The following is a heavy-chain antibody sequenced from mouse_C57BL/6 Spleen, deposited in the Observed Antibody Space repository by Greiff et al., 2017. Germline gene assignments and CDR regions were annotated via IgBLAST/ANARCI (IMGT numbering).Heavy chain of an antibody. CDR2: IRNKANGYTT. CDR3: ASLFNYGNYRYFDV. CDR1: GFTFTDYY. Sequence: EVKLVESGGGLVQPGGSLSLSCAASGFTFTDYYMSWVRQPPGTALAWLGFIRNKANGYTTEYSASVKGRFTISRDNTQSILYLQMNALRTEDSATDDCASLFNYGNYRYFDVWGTGTTVTVSS. D-gene: IGHD2-1*01. V-gene: IGHV7-3*01. J-gene: IGHJ1*03.